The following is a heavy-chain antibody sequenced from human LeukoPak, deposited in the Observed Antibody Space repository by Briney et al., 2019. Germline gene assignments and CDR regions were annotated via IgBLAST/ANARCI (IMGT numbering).Heavy chain of an antibody. V-gene: IGHV3-7*04. D-gene: IGHD6-6*01. CDR3: VRGTSGALDL. J-gene: IGHJ3*01. CDR2: IKQDGSEK. Sequence: WGSLRLSCATSGFTLSIYWMGWVRQVPGKGLEWVANIKQDGSEKNYMDSMKGRFTISRDNPKNSLYLQMNSLRDEDTAVYYCVRGTSGALDLWGQGTVVTVSS. CDR1: GFTLSIYW.